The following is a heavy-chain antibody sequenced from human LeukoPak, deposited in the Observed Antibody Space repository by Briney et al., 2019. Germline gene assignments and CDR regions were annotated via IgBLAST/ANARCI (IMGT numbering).Heavy chain of an antibody. V-gene: IGHV4-39*01. CDR2: IYYSGST. CDR3: ARGRGEGIFDY. J-gene: IGHJ4*02. CDR1: ARSISSSSYY. Sequence: SETLSPTSTVSARSISSSSYYWGWIRQPPGKGLEWLGRIYYSGSTNYNPSRKSRVTISVDPSKNQFSLKLISVTAADTAVYYCARGRGEGIFDYWGQGTLVTVSS. D-gene: IGHD3-10*01.